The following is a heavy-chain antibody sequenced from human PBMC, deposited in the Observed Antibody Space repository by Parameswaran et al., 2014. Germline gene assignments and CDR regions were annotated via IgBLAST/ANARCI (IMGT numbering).Heavy chain of an antibody. D-gene: IGHD4-17*01. Sequence: SETLSSPALSMVGPSVVTTGAGSASPQGRGWEWIGEINHSESASYNPSLKSRLIISVDTSKKQFSLKLSSVTAADTAVYFCARGPLHDYGDDGTARKIYDYWGQGTLVTVSS. CDR1: VGPSVVTT. CDR3: ARGPLHDYGDDGTARKIYDY. V-gene: IGHV4-34*01. CDR2: INHSESA. J-gene: IGHJ4*02.